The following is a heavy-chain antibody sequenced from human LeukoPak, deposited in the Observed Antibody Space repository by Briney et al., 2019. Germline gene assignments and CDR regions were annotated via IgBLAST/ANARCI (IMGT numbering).Heavy chain of an antibody. CDR2: IRYDGSNK. Sequence: PGGSLRLSCAASGFTFSSYGMHWVRQAPGKGLEWVAFIRYDGSNKYYADSVKGRFTISRDNSKNTLYLQMNSLRAEDTAVYYCGSLPMVRGAPYAFDIWGQGTMVTVSS. CDR1: GFTFSSYG. D-gene: IGHD3-10*01. CDR3: GSLPMVRGAPYAFDI. V-gene: IGHV3-30*02. J-gene: IGHJ3*02.